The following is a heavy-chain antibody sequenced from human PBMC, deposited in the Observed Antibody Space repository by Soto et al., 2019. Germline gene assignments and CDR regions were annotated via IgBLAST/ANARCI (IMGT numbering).Heavy chain of an antibody. D-gene: IGHD1-26*01. V-gene: IGHV3-48*01. J-gene: IGHJ6*02. Sequence: VGSLRLSCAASGFTFSRYSMNWVRQAPGKGLEWISYISSSSSTTYYADSVKGRFTISRDNAKKSLYLQMNSLRVEDTAVYFCARDAEWELLATYGMDVWGQGTTVTSP. CDR1: GFTFSRYS. CDR2: ISSSSSTT. CDR3: ARDAEWELLATYGMDV.